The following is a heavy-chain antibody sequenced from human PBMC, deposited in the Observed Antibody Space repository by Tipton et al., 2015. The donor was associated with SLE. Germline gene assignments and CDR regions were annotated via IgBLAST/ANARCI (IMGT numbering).Heavy chain of an antibody. Sequence: TLSLTCTVSGGSVTSGISYWSWLRQPAGKGLEWIGQIYPSGSTDYNPSLRGRVTISLDTSKNQFSLTLTSVTVADTALYFCARDSVGITRGDAFDIWGQGTMVTVSS. CDR2: IYPSGST. V-gene: IGHV4-61*09. J-gene: IGHJ3*02. CDR3: ARDSVGITRGDAFDI. D-gene: IGHD3-10*01. CDR1: GGSVTSGISY.